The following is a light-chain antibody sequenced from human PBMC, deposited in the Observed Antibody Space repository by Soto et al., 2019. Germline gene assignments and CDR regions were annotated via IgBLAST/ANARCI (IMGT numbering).Light chain of an antibody. CDR1: SSDVGGYNY. J-gene: IGLJ1*01. CDR2: ELS. V-gene: IGLV2-14*01. CDR3: SSYTSSSSYV. Sequence: QSVLTQPASVSGSPGQSITISCTGTSSDVGGYNYVSWYQQHPGKVPKLMIYELSNRPSGVSNRFSGSKSGNTASLTISGLQAEDEADYYRSSYTSSSSYVFGTGTKVTVL.